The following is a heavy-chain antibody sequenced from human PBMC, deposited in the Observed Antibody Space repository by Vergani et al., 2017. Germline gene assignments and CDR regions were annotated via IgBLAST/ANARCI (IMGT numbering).Heavy chain of an antibody. CDR3: ASPFGGYGYYYYYYMDV. V-gene: IGHV3-21*04. D-gene: IGHD5-12*01. J-gene: IGHJ6*03. Sequence: WVLSISSSSSYIYYADSVKGRFTISRDNAKNSLYLQMNSLRAEDTAVYYCASPFGGYGYYYYYYMDVWGKRTTVTVSS. CDR2: ISSSSSYI.